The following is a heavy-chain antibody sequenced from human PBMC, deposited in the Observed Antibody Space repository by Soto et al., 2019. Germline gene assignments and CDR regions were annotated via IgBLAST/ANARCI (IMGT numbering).Heavy chain of an antibody. CDR1: GYSFTSYW. V-gene: IGHV5-51*01. Sequence: PGESLKISCKGSGYSFTSYWIGWVRQMPGKGLEWMGIIYPGDSDTRYSPSFQGQVTISADKSISTAYLQWSSLKASDTAMYYCARLEYSSSNPTDYYYYMDVWGKGTTVTVSS. CDR3: ARLEYSSSNPTDYYYYMDV. D-gene: IGHD6-6*01. CDR2: IYPGDSDT. J-gene: IGHJ6*03.